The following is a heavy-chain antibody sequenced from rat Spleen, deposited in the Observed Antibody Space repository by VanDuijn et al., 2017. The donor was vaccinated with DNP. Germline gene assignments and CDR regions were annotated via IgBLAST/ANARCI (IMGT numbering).Heavy chain of an antibody. CDR3: SREGQPYYAMDA. CDR1: GFSLTNYH. D-gene: IGHD1-5*01. V-gene: IGHV2S12*01. CDR2: ISSGGDT. J-gene: IGHJ4*01. Sequence: QVQLKESGPGLVQPSETLSLTCTVSGFSLTNYHVDWVRQAPGKGLEWIATISSGGDTYYNSVLKSRLSIRRDTSKNQVFLKMNSLQTEDTAIYFCSREGQPYYAMDAWGQGTSVTVSS.